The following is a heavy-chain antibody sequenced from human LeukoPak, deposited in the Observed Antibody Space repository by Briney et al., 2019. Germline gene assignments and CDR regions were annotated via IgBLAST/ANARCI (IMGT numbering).Heavy chain of an antibody. Sequence: GGSLRLSCAASGFTFSSYAMSWVRQAPGKGLEWVSAISGSGGSTYYADSVKGRFTISRDNSKNTLYLQMNSLRAEDTAVYYCAKPLGYCSSTSCRLDAFDIWGQGTMVTVSS. CDR3: AKPLGYCSSTSCRLDAFDI. CDR1: GFTFSSYA. J-gene: IGHJ3*02. CDR2: ISGSGGST. V-gene: IGHV3-23*01. D-gene: IGHD2-2*01.